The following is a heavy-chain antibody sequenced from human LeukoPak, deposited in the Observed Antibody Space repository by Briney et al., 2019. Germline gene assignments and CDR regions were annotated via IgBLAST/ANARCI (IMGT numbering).Heavy chain of an antibody. D-gene: IGHD5-12*01. CDR1: GGSISRYY. J-gene: IGHJ5*02. V-gene: IGHV4-59*01. Sequence: SETLSLTCTVSGGSISRYYWSWIRQPPGKGLEWIGNIYYNGSTNYKPSLKSRVTISVHTSKNQFSLNLRSLTAADTAVYYCARGGYSGYAFDRWGQGTRVTVSS. CDR2: IYYNGST. CDR3: ARGGYSGYAFDR.